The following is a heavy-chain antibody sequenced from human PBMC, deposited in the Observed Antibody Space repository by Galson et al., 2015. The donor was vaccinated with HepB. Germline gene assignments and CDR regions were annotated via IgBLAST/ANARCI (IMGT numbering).Heavy chain of an antibody. D-gene: IGHD7-27*01. CDR2: IYRSSSRT. J-gene: IGHJ4*02. CDR3: AQLGTGY. CDR1: GFSVYSNY. Sequence: SLRLSCAASGFSVYSNYMNWVRQAPGKGLEWVSLIYRSSSRTNYADFVRGRFTISRDTSKNTVYLQMSRLRADDTAMYYCAQLGTGYWGRGTLVTVSS. V-gene: IGHV3-53*01.